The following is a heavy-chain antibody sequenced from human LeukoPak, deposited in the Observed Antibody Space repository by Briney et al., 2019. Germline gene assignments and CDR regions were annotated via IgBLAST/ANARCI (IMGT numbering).Heavy chain of an antibody. Sequence: GASVKVSCKTSGYTFTSYYIVWVRQAPGQGLEWMGRIDPGGGSTSYTQKFQGRVTMTRGTSTSTVYMELSRLRSEDTAVYYCARNSGSGFDYWGQGTLVTVSS. CDR2: IDPGGGST. CDR1: GYTFTSYY. V-gene: IGHV1-46*01. J-gene: IGHJ4*02. CDR3: ARNSGSGFDY. D-gene: IGHD2-15*01.